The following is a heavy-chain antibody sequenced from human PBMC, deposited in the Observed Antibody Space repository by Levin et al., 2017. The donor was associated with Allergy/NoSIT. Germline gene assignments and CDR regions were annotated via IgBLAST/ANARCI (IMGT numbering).Heavy chain of an antibody. CDR1: GYTFTGYY. V-gene: IGHV1-2*02. Sequence: ASVKVSCKASGYTFTGYYMHWVRQAPGQGLEWMGWINPNSGGTNYAQKFQGRVTMTRDTSISTAYMELSRLRSDDTAVYYCASPGGGYGDYYYYYGMDVWGQGTTVTVSS. CDR3: ASPGGGYGDYYYYYGMDV. D-gene: IGHD2-15*01. CDR2: INPNSGGT. J-gene: IGHJ6*02.